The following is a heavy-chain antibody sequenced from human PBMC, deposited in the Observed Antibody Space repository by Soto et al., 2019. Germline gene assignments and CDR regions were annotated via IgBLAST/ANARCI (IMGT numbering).Heavy chain of an antibody. CDR1: GGTFSSYT. Sequence: SVKVSCKASGGTFSSYTISWVRQAPGQGLEWMGRIIPILGIANYAQKFQGRVTITADKSTSTAYMELSSLRSEDTAVYYCAREPEYYHSSGYYAYYYYGMDVWGQGTTVTSP. V-gene: IGHV1-69*04. J-gene: IGHJ6*02. D-gene: IGHD3-22*01. CDR2: IIPILGIA. CDR3: AREPEYYHSSGYYAYYYYGMDV.